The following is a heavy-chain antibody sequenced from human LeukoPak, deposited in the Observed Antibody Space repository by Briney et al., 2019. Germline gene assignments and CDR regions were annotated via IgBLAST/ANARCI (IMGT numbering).Heavy chain of an antibody. Sequence: HPGGSLRLSCAASGFTVSSTDMSWVRQAPGKGLEWVSAVYSGGSTFYADAVRGRFTISRDNSKNTVYLQMNSLRAEDTALYYCVTKLYVGHTHAFDIWGQGTVVTVSP. CDR2: VYSGGST. CDR3: VTKLYVGHTHAFDI. CDR1: GFTVSSTD. V-gene: IGHV3-53*01. D-gene: IGHD3-16*01. J-gene: IGHJ3*02.